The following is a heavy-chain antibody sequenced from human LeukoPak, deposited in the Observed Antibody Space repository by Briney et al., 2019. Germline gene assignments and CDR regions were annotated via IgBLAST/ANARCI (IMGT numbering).Heavy chain of an antibody. CDR1: GDSISSDSYN. Sequence: SQTLSLTCTVSGDSISSDSYNWNWIRPPAGRGLEWIGRIHISGSTNHNPSLKSRVTLSVDTSKNQFPLKLSSVTAADTAVYYCARDTYKYDSSGYYYYYYGMDVWGQGTTVTVSS. J-gene: IGHJ6*02. D-gene: IGHD3-22*01. CDR3: ARDTYKYDSSGYYYYYYGMDV. V-gene: IGHV4-61*02. CDR2: IHISGST.